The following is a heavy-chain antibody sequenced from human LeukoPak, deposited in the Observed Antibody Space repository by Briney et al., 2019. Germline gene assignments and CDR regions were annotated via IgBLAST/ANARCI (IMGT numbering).Heavy chain of an antibody. CDR3: ARAPVAPPSEFDY. J-gene: IGHJ4*02. V-gene: IGHV4-31*11. Sequence: SETLSLTCAVSGDSISSGGYWWSWIRQHPGKGPEWIGYTSYGGKADYNPSLKSRVAISADTPKNQFSLKLSSTTAADTAVYYCARAPVAPPSEFDYWGQGTLVTVSS. D-gene: IGHD4-23*01. CDR1: GDSISSGGYW. CDR2: TSYGGKA.